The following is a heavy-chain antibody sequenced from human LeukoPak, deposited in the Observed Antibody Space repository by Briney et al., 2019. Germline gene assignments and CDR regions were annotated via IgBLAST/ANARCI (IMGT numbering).Heavy chain of an antibody. CDR2: MNPNSGNT. D-gene: IGHD1-26*01. CDR1: GYTFTSYD. Sequence: GASVKVSCKASGYTFTSYDINWVRQATGQGLEWMGWMNPNSGNTGYAQKFQGRVTMTRNTSISTAYMELSSLRSEDTAVYYCARGYSGSCWVNYYYYYYMDVWGKGTTVTVSS. CDR3: ARGYSGSCWVNYYYYYYMDV. V-gene: IGHV1-8*01. J-gene: IGHJ6*03.